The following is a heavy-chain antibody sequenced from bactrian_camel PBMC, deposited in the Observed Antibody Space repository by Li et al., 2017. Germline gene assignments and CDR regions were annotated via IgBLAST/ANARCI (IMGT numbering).Heavy chain of an antibody. Sequence: QLVESGGGSVRAGGSLRLSCSYTRTTNCMGWFRQSPGKAREGVADIYPVAGRSYYASAVKGRFTISKDRAKNTMYLQMNNLKPEDTAMYYCAADKTPRKVRNGRCWGNYRGQGTQVTVS. CDR1: YTRTTNC. CDR2: IYPVAGRS. V-gene: IGHV3S28*01. CDR3: AADKTPRKVRNGRCWGNY. J-gene: IGHJ4*01. D-gene: IGHD1*01.